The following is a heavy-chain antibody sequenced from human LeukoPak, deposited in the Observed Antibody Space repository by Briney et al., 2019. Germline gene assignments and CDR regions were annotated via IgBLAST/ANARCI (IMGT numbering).Heavy chain of an antibody. D-gene: IGHD2-15*01. J-gene: IGHJ4*02. CDR1: GFTFRSYA. Sequence: GGSLRLSCAVSGFTFRSYAMSWVRQAPGKGLEWVSGISGGASSTDYADSVKGRFTISRDNSRNSLYLQMNSLRVEDTAVYYCAKDLLGFVEVAAIFDYWGQGTLVTVSS. V-gene: IGHV3-23*01. CDR3: AKDLLGFVEVAAIFDY. CDR2: ISGGASST.